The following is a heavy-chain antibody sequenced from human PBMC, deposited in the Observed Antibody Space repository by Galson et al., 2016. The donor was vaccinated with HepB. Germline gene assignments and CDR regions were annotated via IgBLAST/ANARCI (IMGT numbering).Heavy chain of an antibody. J-gene: IGHJ4*02. CDR3: TRTISATAGID. Sequence: SLRLSCAASGFTFSSYWMSWVRQAPGKGLEWLANIKQDGSEKYYVYSVRGRFTISRDNAMNSLYLHMSSLRAEDTALYYCTRTISATAGIDWGQGTLVTVSS. D-gene: IGHD6-13*01. CDR2: IKQDGSEK. V-gene: IGHV3-7*04. CDR1: GFTFSSYW.